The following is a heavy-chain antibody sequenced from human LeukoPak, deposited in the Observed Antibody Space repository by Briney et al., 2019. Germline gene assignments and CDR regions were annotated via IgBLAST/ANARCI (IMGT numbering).Heavy chain of an antibody. CDR3: VRDGNYY. Sequence: PGGSLRLSCAASGFTFSSYWMHWVRQPPGKGLVWVSHINTDGSTTNYADSVKGRFTISRDNAKNTVYLQMNSLRAEDTALYYCVRDGNYYWGQGTLDTVSS. J-gene: IGHJ4*02. CDR1: GFTFSSYW. D-gene: IGHD4-23*01. V-gene: IGHV3-74*01. CDR2: INTDGSTT.